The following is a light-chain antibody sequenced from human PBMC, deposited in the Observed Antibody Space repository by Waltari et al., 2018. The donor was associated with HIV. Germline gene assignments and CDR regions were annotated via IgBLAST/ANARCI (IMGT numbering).Light chain of an antibody. Sequence: AIQLTQSPSSLSVSITDRVTITCRASQGIQSALAWYQQKPGQPPKLLIYAASRLQSGVPSRFTGSGSGTDFTLTISSLQPEDFATYYCQQFNSYPWTFGQGTKVEVK. V-gene: IGKV1-13*02. CDR1: QGIQSA. CDR3: QQFNSYPWT. J-gene: IGKJ1*01. CDR2: AAS.